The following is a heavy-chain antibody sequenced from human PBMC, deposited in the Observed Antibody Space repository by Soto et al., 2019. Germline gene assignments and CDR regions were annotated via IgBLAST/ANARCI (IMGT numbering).Heavy chain of an antibody. D-gene: IGHD1-1*01. CDR3: EKDQGYVGTPQ. Sequence: EVQLLESGGGLVQPGGSLRLSCAASGFTFSSYAMSWVRQAPGKGLEWVSAISGSGGSTYYADSVKGRFTISRDNSKNTLDLQMNSLRAEDTAVYYCEKDQGYVGTPQWGQGTLVTVSS. J-gene: IGHJ4*02. CDR1: GFTFSSYA. CDR2: ISGSGGST. V-gene: IGHV3-23*01.